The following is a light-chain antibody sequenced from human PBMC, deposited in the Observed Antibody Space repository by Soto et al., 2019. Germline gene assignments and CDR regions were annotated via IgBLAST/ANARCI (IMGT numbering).Light chain of an antibody. CDR1: SSDVGGYDY. CDR2: DVS. J-gene: IGLJ1*01. Sequence: QSVLTQPASVSGSPGQTITISCTGTSSDVGGYDYVSWHQQHPGKAPKLMIYDVSKRPSGVSNRFSGSKSGNTASLTISGLQAEDEADYYSSSKRGSTGVFGTGTKVTVL. V-gene: IGLV2-14*01. CDR3: SSKRGSTGV.